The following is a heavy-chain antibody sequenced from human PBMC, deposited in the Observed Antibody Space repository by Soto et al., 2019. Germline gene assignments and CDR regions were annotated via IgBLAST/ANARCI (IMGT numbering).Heavy chain of an antibody. D-gene: IGHD3-16*01. CDR1: GGSISSGDYY. Sequence: SETLSLTCTVSGGSISSGDYYWSWIRQHPGKGLEWIGYIYYSGSTYYNPSLKSRVTISVDTSKNQFSLKLSSVTAADTAVYYCARDQRFTTVTFSPIQHYQYCIDFWCQAISVTV. J-gene: IGHJ6*02. CDR3: ARDQRFTTVTFSPIQHYQYCIDF. V-gene: IGHV4-31*03. CDR2: IYYSGST.